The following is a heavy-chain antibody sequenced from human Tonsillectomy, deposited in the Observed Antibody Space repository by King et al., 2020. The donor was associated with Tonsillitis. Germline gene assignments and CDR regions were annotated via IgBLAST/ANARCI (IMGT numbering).Heavy chain of an antibody. CDR3: ARDSSINFFDN. D-gene: IGHD2-2*01. CDR2: LFYSGCT. Sequence: VQLQESGPGLVKPSQTLSLTCTVSGGSISSGDYYWTWIRQPPGKGLEYIGYLFYSGCTYYNPSLRIRVTISVDTSKNQFSLKLGSVTAADTAVYYCARDSSINFFDNWGQGTLVTVSS. CDR1: GGSISSGDYY. J-gene: IGHJ4*02. V-gene: IGHV4-30-4*01.